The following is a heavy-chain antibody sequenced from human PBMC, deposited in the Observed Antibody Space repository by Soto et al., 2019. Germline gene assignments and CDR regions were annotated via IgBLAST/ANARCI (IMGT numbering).Heavy chain of an antibody. J-gene: IGHJ4*02. CDR3: ASTMTYYDSSGPPSGY. CDR1: GFTFSSYS. CDR2: ISSSSSYI. D-gene: IGHD3-22*01. Sequence: EVQLVESGGALVKPGGSLRLSCAASGFTFSSYSMNWVRQAPGKGLEWVSSISSSSSYIYYADSVKGRFTISRDNAKNSLYLQMNSLRAEDTAVYYCASTMTYYDSSGPPSGYWGQGTLVTVSS. V-gene: IGHV3-21*01.